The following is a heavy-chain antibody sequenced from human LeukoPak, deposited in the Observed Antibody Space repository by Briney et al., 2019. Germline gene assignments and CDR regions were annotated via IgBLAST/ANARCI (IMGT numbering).Heavy chain of an antibody. CDR1: GFTVSSNY. CDR2: IYSGGST. V-gene: IGHV3-53*01. CDR3: ARGNCGGDCYSPPPPGY. Sequence: GGSLRLSCAASGFTVSSNYMSWVRQAPGKGLEWVSVIYSGGSTYYADSVKGRFTISRDNSKNTLYLQMNSLRAEDTAVYYCARGNCGGDCYSPPPPGYWGQGTLVTVSS. D-gene: IGHD2-21*02. J-gene: IGHJ4*02.